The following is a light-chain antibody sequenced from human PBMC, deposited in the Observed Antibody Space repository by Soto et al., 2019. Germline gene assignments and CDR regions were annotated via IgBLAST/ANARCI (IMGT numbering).Light chain of an antibody. CDR3: SSYTSSSVV. Sequence: QSVLTQPASVSGSPGQSITISCTGTSSDVGDYDYVSWYQQHPGKAPKLMIYDVSNRPSGVSNRFSGSMSGNTASLTISGLQAEDEADYYCSSYTSSSVVFGGGTQLTVL. CDR2: DVS. J-gene: IGLJ2*01. CDR1: SSDVGDYDY. V-gene: IGLV2-14*01.